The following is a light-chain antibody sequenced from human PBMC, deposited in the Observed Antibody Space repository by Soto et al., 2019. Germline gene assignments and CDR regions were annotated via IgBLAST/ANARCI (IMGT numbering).Light chain of an antibody. CDR1: SSDVGSYTY. Sequence: QSALTQPASVSGSPGQSITISCTGTSSDVGSYTYVSWFQQHPGKAPKLIIYDVHNRPSGVSDRFSGSKSGNTASLTISGLQAADEADYYCSSYRGDSTEVFGGGTKLPVL. V-gene: IGLV2-14*01. J-gene: IGLJ2*01. CDR2: DVH. CDR3: SSYRGDSTEV.